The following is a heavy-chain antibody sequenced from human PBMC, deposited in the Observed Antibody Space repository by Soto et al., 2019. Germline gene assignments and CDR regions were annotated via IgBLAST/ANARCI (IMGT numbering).Heavy chain of an antibody. CDR2: IYYSTNT. V-gene: IGHV4-31*03. CDR1: GDSISSGGYY. CDR3: PRRAPFTPAWFDP. Sequence: SETLSLTCSVSGDSISSGGYYWTWIRQHPGMGLEWIGYIYYSTNTYYNPSLRGRVAISVDTSKNQFSLNLSSVTAAGTAVYYCPRRAPFTPAWFDPWGQGIMVTVYS. D-gene: IGHD2-15*01. J-gene: IGHJ5*02.